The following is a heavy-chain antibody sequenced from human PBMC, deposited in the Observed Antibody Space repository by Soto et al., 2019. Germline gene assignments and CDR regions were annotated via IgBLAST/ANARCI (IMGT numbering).Heavy chain of an antibody. CDR1: GFTFSSYA. J-gene: IGHJ4*02. CDR3: AKQGSSVFLARPSSYPVDY. Sequence: AGWSLRLSCAASGFTFSSYAMSLVRQAPGKGLEWVSAISGSGGSTYYADSVKGRFTISRDNSKNTLYLQMNSLRAEDTAVYYCAKQGSSVFLARPSSYPVDYWGEGTLVTVSS. V-gene: IGHV3-23*01. D-gene: IGHD6-6*01. CDR2: ISGSGGST.